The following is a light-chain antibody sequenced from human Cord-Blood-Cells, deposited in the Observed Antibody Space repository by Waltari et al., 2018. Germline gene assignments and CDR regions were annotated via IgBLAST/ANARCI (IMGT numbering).Light chain of an antibody. CDR2: DAS. CDR3: QQRSNWPPT. J-gene: IGKJ4*01. CDR1: QSVSSY. V-gene: IGKV3-11*01. Sequence: EIVLTQSPATLSLSPGERGNLSCRASQSVSSYLAWYQQKPGQAPRLLIYDASNRATGIPARFSGSGSGTDFTLTISSLEPEDFAVYYCQQRSNWPPTFGGGTKVEIK.